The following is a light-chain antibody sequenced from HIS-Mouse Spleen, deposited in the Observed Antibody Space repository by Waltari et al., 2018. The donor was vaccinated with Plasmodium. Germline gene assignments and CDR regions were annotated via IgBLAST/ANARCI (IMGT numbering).Light chain of an antibody. J-gene: IGLJ2*01. CDR3: SSYAGSNNLV. CDR1: SSDVGGYNY. Sequence: QSALTQPPSASGSPGQSVTISCTGTSSDVGGYNYVSWYQQHPGKAPKLMIYEVSKRPSRVPDRLSCSKAGNTAALTVSGLQAEDEADYYCSSYAGSNNLVFGGGTKLTVL. CDR2: EVS. V-gene: IGLV2-8*01.